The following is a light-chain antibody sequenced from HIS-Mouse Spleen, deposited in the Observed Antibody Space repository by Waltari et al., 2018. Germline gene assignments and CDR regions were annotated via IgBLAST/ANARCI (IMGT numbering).Light chain of an antibody. J-gene: IGLJ1*01. CDR2: EVS. CDR3: SSYTSSSTV. Sequence: QSALTQPPSVSGSPGQSVTISCTGTSSDVGRYNRVSWYQQPPGTAPKLLIYEVSKRPSGVPDRFSGSKSGNTASLTISGLQAEDEADYYCSSYTSSSTVFGTGTKVTVL. V-gene: IGLV2-18*02. CDR1: SSDVGRYNR.